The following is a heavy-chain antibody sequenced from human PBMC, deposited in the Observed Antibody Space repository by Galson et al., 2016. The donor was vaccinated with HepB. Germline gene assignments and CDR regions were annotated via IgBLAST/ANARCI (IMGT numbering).Heavy chain of an antibody. CDR3: ATGYPSITGTYLFDP. CDR2: IVPFFGTT. CDR1: GGSFSNFG. J-gene: IGHJ5*02. V-gene: IGHV1-69*13. D-gene: IGHD1-7*01. Sequence: SVKVSCKAFGGSFSNFGLNWVRQAPGQGLEWMGGIVPFFGTTNYAQKIQGRAIITADESTSTVYMELRNLRSDDTAVYYCATGYPSITGTYLFDPWGQGTLVTVSS.